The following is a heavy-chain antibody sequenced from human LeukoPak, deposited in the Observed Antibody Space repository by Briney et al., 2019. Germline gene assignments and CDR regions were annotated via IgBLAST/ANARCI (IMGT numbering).Heavy chain of an antibody. V-gene: IGHV4-30-4*08. Sequence: SETLSLTCTVSGGSISSGDYYWSWIRQPPGKGLEWIGYIYYSESTYYNPSLESRVTISVDTSKNQFSLKQSSVTAADTAVYYCARELDIGRGAPYAFDIWGQGTMVTVSS. CDR3: ARELDIGRGAPYAFDI. J-gene: IGHJ3*02. CDR1: GGSISSGDYY. CDR2: IYYSEST. D-gene: IGHD1-26*01.